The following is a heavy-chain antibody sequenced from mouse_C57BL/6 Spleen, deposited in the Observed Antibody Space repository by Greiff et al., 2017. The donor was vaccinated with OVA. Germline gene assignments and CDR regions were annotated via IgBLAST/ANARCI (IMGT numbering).Heavy chain of an antibody. CDR3: ASYYYGSSSYAMDY. D-gene: IGHD1-1*01. Sequence: EVKLMESGAELVKPGASVKLSCTASGFNIKDYYMHWVKQRTEQGLEWIGRIDPEDGETKYAPKFQGKATITADTSSNTAYLQLSSLTSEDTAVYYCASYYYGSSSYAMDYWGQGTSVTVSS. CDR1: GFNIKDYY. CDR2: IDPEDGET. J-gene: IGHJ4*01. V-gene: IGHV14-2*01.